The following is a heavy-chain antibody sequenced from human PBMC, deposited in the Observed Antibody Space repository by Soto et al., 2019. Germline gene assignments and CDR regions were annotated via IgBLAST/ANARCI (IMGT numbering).Heavy chain of an antibody. J-gene: IGHJ5*02. Sequence: VGSLRLSCAASGFTFSRYGMNWLRQAPGKGLEWVASISSSTSYVYYADSVKGRFSTSRDNAKNILYLEMYALRSEDTAIYYCSRDPSEGRVGNFFVSWGQGTLVTVSS. D-gene: IGHD1-7*01. CDR2: ISSSTSYV. CDR3: SRDPSEGRVGNFFVS. V-gene: IGHV3-21*06. CDR1: GFTFSRYG.